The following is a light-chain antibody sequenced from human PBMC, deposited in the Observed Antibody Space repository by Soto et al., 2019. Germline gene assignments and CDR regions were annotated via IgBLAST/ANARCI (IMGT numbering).Light chain of an antibody. J-gene: IGLJ2*01. V-gene: IGLV4-69*01. CDR2: LNSDGSH. CDR3: QTWGTGEV. Sequence: QTVVTQSPSASASLGASVKLTCTLSSGHSSYAIAWHQQQPEKGPRYLMKLNSDGSHSKGDGIPDRFSGSSSGAERYLTISSRQSEDEADYYCQTWGTGEVFGGGTKLTVL. CDR1: SGHSSYA.